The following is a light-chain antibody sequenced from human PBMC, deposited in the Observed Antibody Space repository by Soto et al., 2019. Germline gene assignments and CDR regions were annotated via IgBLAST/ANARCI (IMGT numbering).Light chain of an antibody. CDR1: QSITSW. CDR3: QQYNRYPYT. J-gene: IGKJ2*01. V-gene: IGKV1-5*03. CDR2: KAS. Sequence: DVQMTQSPSTLSASVGDRVTITCRASQSITSWLAWYQQKPGKAPKLLIYKASTLGSGVPSRFSGSGSGTEFTLTISSLQPDDFARYYCQQYNRYPYTFGQGTKLEIK.